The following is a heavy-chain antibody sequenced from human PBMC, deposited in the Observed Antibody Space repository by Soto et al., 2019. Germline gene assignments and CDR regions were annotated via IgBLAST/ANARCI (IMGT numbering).Heavy chain of an antibody. CDR3: ARDLSFYGSENPGDY. Sequence: QVQLVQSGAEVKKPGASVKVSCKASGYTFTSYGISWVRQAPGQGLEWMGWISAYNGNTNYAQKLQGRVTMTTDTSTSTAYMELRSLRADDTAVYYCARDLSFYGSENPGDYWGQGTLVTVSS. J-gene: IGHJ4*02. V-gene: IGHV1-18*01. D-gene: IGHD3-10*01. CDR2: ISAYNGNT. CDR1: GYTFTSYG.